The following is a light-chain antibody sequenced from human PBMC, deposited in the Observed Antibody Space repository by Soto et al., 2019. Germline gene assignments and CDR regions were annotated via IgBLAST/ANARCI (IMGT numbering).Light chain of an antibody. Sequence: QSALTQPASVSGSPGQSITIPCTGTSSDVGGYNYVSWYQQHPGKAPKLMIYEVSNRPSGVSNRFSGSKSGNTASLTISGLQAEDEADYYCGSYASNIYVFGTGTKVTVL. J-gene: IGLJ1*01. CDR2: EVS. CDR1: SSDVGGYNY. CDR3: GSYASNIYV. V-gene: IGLV2-14*01.